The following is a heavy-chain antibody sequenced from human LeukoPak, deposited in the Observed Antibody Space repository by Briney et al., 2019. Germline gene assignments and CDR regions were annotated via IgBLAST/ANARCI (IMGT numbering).Heavy chain of an antibody. V-gene: IGHV3-30*18. CDR3: AKDGQGLTYYFDY. CDR2: ISDDGSKK. D-gene: IGHD3-16*01. Sequence: PGRSLRLSCVASGFTFSSYGMHWVRRAPGEGLERVAVISDDGSKKYYVDSVKGRFTISRDNSKNTLYLQMNSLRAEDTAVYYCAKDGQGLTYYFDYWGQGTLVTVSS. J-gene: IGHJ4*02. CDR1: GFTFSSYG.